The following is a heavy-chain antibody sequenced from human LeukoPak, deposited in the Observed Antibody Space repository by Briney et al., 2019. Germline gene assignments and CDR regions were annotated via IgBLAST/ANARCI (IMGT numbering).Heavy chain of an antibody. CDR3: AKSGYSSGWYEFNWFDP. J-gene: IGHJ5*02. V-gene: IGHV1-69*13. Sequence: ASVKVSCKASGYTFTSYGISWVRQAPGQGLEWMGGIIPIFGTANYAQKFQGRVTITAGESTSTAYMELSSLRSEDTAVYYCAKSGYSSGWYEFNWFDPWGQGTLVTVSS. CDR2: IIPIFGTA. D-gene: IGHD6-19*01. CDR1: GYTFTSYG.